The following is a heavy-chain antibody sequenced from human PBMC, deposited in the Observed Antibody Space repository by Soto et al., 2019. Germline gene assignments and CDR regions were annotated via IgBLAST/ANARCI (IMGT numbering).Heavy chain of an antibody. D-gene: IGHD3-3*01. Sequence: QITLKESGPTLVKPTQTLTLTCTFSGFSLSTSGVGVGWIRQPPGKALEWLALIYWDDDKRYSPSLKSRLTFTKDTSKNPVVLTMTNMDPVDTATYYCARLGRDFWSGYLDYCGQGTLVTVSS. CDR3: ARLGRDFWSGYLDY. CDR2: IYWDDDK. CDR1: GFSLSTSGVG. J-gene: IGHJ4*02. V-gene: IGHV2-5*02.